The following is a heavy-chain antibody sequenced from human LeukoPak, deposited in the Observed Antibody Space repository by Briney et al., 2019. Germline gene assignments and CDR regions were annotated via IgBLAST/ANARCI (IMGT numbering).Heavy chain of an antibody. D-gene: IGHD3-22*01. CDR1: GGSFSNYY. CDR2: MYYSGST. V-gene: IGHV4-39*01. Sequence: SETLSLTCTVSGGSFSNYYWGWVRQPPGKGLEWIGSMYYSGSTYYNPSLKSRVTISVDTSKNQFSLKVSSVTAADTAVYYCARHRGYYDSSGYYVSPFDYWGQGTLVTVSS. J-gene: IGHJ4*02. CDR3: ARHRGYYDSSGYYVSPFDY.